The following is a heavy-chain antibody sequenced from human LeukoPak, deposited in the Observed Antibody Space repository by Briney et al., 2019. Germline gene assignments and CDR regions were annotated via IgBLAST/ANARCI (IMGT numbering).Heavy chain of an antibody. CDR1: GFTFSTYS. V-gene: IGHV3-21*01. J-gene: IGHJ6*03. CDR3: DRDRDSMWQSFKGYYLDV. CDR2: ISTSSIYI. Sequence: PGGSLRLSCAASGFTFSTYSMNWVRQAPGKGLAWISFISTSSIYIYYADSVKGRFTISRNNVKNSLYLQMNSLRAEDTAVYYCDRDRDSMWQSFKGYYLDVWGKGTTVTISS. D-gene: IGHD2-21*01.